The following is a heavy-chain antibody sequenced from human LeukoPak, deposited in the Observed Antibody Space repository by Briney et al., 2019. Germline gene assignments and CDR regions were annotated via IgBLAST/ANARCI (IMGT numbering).Heavy chain of an antibody. D-gene: IGHD3-16*01. CDR1: GFTFSEFW. J-gene: IGHJ5*02. CDR3: ARNWAVNWFAP. Sequence: GGSLRLSCAASGFTFSEFWMTWVRQAPGKGLEWVANINQDGREKYYLDSVKGRFTISRDNAKSSLFLQMTSLRAEDTAVYYCARNWAVNWFAPWGQGTLVTVPS. CDR2: INQDGREK. V-gene: IGHV3-7*01.